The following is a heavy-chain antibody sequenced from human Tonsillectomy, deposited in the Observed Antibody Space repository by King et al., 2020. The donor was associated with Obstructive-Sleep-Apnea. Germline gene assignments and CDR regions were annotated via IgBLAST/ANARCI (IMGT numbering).Heavy chain of an antibody. Sequence: QLVQSGAEVKKPGESLKISCQGSGYNFTTYWIGWVRQMPGKGLEWMGIIYPGDSDTRYSPSFQGQVTISADKSISTAYLQWNSLKASDTAMYYCARSPLSWIQLWSLDYWGQGTLVTVSS. CDR3: ARSPLSWIQLWSLDY. CDR2: IYPGDSDT. CDR1: GYNFTTYW. V-gene: IGHV5-51*01. D-gene: IGHD5-18*01. J-gene: IGHJ4*02.